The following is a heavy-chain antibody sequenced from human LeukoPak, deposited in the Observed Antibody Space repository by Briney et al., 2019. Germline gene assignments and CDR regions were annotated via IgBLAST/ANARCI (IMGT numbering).Heavy chain of an antibody. CDR3: AKGYSEIHDAFDI. J-gene: IGHJ3*02. Sequence: GGSLRLSCTVSGFTFSTYAMHWVRQAPGKGLEWVAFISYDGRNKYYADSVKGRFTISRDNSKNTLFLQMNSLRAEDTAVYYCAKGYSEIHDAFDIWGQGTMVTVSS. CDR2: ISYDGRNK. CDR1: GFTFSTYA. D-gene: IGHD2-21*01. V-gene: IGHV3-30*04.